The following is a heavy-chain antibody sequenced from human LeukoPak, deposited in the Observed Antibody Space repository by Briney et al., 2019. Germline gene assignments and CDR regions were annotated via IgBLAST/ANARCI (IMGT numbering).Heavy chain of an antibody. J-gene: IGHJ6*03. CDR3: AKGDTYCSSTSCYFGPEGDYYYYYMDV. Sequence: PGGSLRLSCAASGFTFSSYGMHWVCQAPGKGLEWVAFIRYDGSNKYYADSVKGRFTISRDNSKNTLYLQMNSLRAEDTAVYFCAKGDTYCSSTSCYFGPEGDYYYYYMDVWGKGTTVTVSS. V-gene: IGHV3-30*02. CDR1: GFTFSSYG. D-gene: IGHD2-2*01. CDR2: IRYDGSNK.